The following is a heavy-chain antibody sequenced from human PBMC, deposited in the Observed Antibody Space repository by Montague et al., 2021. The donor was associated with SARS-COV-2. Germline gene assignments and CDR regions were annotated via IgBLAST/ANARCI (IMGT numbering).Heavy chain of an antibody. CDR2: IWYDGSKN. CDR3: AKDQGDCSSSRCFRGWTYYYYGMDV. V-gene: IGHV3-30*02. J-gene: IGHJ6*02. CDR1: GFTFSSYG. D-gene: IGHD2-2*01. Sequence: SLRLSCAASGFTFSSYGMHWVRQAPGKGLEWVAIIWYDGSKNYYADSVKGRFTISRDNSKNTLYLQMNSLRAEDTAVYYCAKDQGDCSSSRCFRGWTYYYYGMDVWGQGTTVTVSS.